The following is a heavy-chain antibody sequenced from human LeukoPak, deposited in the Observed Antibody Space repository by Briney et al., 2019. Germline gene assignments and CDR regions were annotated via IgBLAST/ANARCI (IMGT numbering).Heavy chain of an antibody. CDR2: INHSGST. D-gene: IGHD3-16*02. CDR3: ARRAKYDYVWGSYRSPFDY. V-gene: IGHV4-34*01. J-gene: IGHJ4*02. CDR1: GGSFSGYY. Sequence: SETLSLTCAVYGGSFSGYYWSWIRQPPGKGLEWIGEINHSGSTNYNPSLKNRVTISVDTSKNQFSLKLSSVTAADTAVYYCARRAKYDYVWGSYRSPFDYWGQGTLVTVSS.